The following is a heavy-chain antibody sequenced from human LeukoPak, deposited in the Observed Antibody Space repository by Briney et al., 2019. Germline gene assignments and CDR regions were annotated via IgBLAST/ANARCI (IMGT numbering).Heavy chain of an antibody. J-gene: IGHJ3*02. D-gene: IGHD2-15*01. Sequence: SETLSLTCTVSGGSISSSSYYWGWIRQPPGKGLEWIGSIYYSGSTYYNPSLKSRVTISVDTSKNQFSLKLSSVTAADTAVYYCARGIVVVVAASYDAFDIWGQGTMVTVSS. CDR2: IYYSGST. V-gene: IGHV4-39*07. CDR3: ARGIVVVVAASYDAFDI. CDR1: GGSISSSSYY.